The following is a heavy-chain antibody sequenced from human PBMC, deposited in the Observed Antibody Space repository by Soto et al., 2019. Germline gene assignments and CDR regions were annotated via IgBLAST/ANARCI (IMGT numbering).Heavy chain of an antibody. V-gene: IGHV3-30*03. J-gene: IGHJ6*02. CDR1: GFTFTTYG. CDR3: AGRGSSWYRETYYYYGIDV. D-gene: IGHD6-13*01. CDR2: ISYDGSQK. Sequence: SLRLSFTASGFTFTTYGMHWVRQAPGKGLEWVAIISYDGSQKYYADSVKGRFTISRDNSKNTLYLQMNSLRAEDTAVYYCAGRGSSWYRETYYYYGIDVWGQGTTVTVSS.